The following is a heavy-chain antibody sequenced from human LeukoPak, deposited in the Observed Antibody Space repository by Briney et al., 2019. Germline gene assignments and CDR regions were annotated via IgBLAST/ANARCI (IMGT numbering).Heavy chain of an antibody. Sequence: PGGSLRLSCAASGFTFSNSWMHWVRQAPGKGLVWVSRINSDGSSTNYADSVKGRFTISRDNARNTLYLQMNSLRAEDTAVYYCAGSSWYWGVRYWGQGTLVTVSS. CDR2: INSDGSST. J-gene: IGHJ4*02. CDR3: AGSSWYWGVRY. D-gene: IGHD2-15*01. CDR1: GFTFSNSW. V-gene: IGHV3-74*01.